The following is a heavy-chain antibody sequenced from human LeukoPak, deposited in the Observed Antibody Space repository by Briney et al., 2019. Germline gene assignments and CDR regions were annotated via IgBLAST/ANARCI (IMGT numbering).Heavy chain of an antibody. CDR3: ARDETYYYDSSGYYYVV. J-gene: IGHJ4*02. D-gene: IGHD3-22*01. CDR1: GGTFSSYA. Sequence: SVTVSCMASGGTFSSYAISWVRQAPGQGLEWMGGIIPIFGTANYAQKFQGRVTITADESTSTAYMELSSLRSEDTAVYYCARDETYYYDSSGYYYVVRGQGTLVTVSS. V-gene: IGHV1-69*13. CDR2: IIPIFGTA.